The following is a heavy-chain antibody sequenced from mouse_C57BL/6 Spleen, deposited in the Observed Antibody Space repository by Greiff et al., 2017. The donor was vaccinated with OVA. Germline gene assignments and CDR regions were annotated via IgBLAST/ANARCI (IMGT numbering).Heavy chain of an antibody. CDR1: GYTFTDYY. CDR2: INPNNGGT. V-gene: IGHV1-26*01. J-gene: IGHJ1*03. D-gene: IGHD4-1*01. CDR3: ATPRTGSYWYFDV. Sequence: EVQLQQSGPELVKPGASVKISCKASGYTFTDYYMNWVKQSHGKSLEWIGDINPNNGGTSYNQKFKGKATLTVDKSSSTAYMELRSLTSEDSAVYYCATPRTGSYWYFDVWGTGTTVTVSS.